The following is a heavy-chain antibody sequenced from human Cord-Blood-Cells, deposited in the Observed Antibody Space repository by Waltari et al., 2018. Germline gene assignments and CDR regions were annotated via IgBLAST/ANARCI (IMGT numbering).Heavy chain of an antibody. V-gene: IGHV4-34*01. J-gene: IGHJ6*02. Sequence: QVQLQPWGAGLLKPSETPSSTCAAYGGSFSGYYCSWIRQPPGQGLAWIGEINHSGSTNYNPSLKSRVTISVDTSKNQFSLKLSSVTAADTAVYYCARGLKGGDIVVVPAAMGGMDVWGQGTTVTVSS. CDR1: GGSFSGYY. CDR2: INHSGST. CDR3: ARGLKGGDIVVVPAAMGGMDV. D-gene: IGHD2-2*01.